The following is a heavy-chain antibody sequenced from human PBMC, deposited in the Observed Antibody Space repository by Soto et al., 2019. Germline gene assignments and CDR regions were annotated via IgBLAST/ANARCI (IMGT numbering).Heavy chain of an antibody. J-gene: IGHJ1*01. CDR3: ARGPQNYGDYGEYFHY. Sequence: ASVKVSCKASGYTLTNYDMHWVRQAPGQGLEWMGIFNPRGGSTSLAQKFQGRVTMTWDTSTTPVYMDVSSLTSDDTAVYYCARGPQNYGDYGEYFHYWGQGTLVTVSS. CDR1: GYTLTNYD. D-gene: IGHD4-17*01. V-gene: IGHV1-46*01. CDR2: FNPRGGST.